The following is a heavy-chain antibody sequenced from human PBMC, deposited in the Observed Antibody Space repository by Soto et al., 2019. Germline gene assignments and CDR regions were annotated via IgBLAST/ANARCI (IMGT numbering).Heavy chain of an antibody. V-gene: IGHV3-30*18. Sequence: QVQLVESGGGVVQPGRSLRLSCAASGFTFSSYGMHWVRQAPGKGLEWVAVISCDGSNKYYADAVKGLFTIYRDNSKNTPYLQLNSLRAGDTAVYYCTKDGGRITMVRGVTQTDYWGPGNLVTVSS. CDR2: ISCDGSNK. CDR3: TKDGGRITMVRGVTQTDY. D-gene: IGHD3-10*01. CDR1: GFTFSSYG. J-gene: IGHJ4*02.